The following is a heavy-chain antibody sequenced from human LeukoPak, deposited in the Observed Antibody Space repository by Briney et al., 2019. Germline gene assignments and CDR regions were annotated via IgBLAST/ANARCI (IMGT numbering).Heavy chain of an antibody. CDR2: ISGDGDIT. J-gene: IGHJ4*02. CDR3: AKGGRGFRFDY. D-gene: IGHD3-10*01. Sequence: GGSLRLSCAASGFTFSNYAVSWVRQAPGKGLEWVSGISGDGDITYYADSVKGRFTISRDNFKNTLSLQMNSLRAEDTAVYYCAKGGRGFRFDYWAQGTLVTVSS. CDR1: GFTFSNYA. V-gene: IGHV3-23*01.